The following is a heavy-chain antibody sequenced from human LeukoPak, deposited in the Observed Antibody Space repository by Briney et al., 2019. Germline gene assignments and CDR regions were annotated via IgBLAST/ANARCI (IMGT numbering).Heavy chain of an antibody. Sequence: GRSLRLSCAASGFTFSSYGMHWVRQAPGKGLEWVAVISYDGSNKYHADSVKGRFTISRDNSKNTLYLQMNSLRAEDTAVYYCAKGGVAVAGWFDPWGQGTLVTVSS. J-gene: IGHJ5*02. CDR3: AKGGVAVAGWFDP. V-gene: IGHV3-30*18. CDR1: GFTFSSYG. D-gene: IGHD6-19*01. CDR2: ISYDGSNK.